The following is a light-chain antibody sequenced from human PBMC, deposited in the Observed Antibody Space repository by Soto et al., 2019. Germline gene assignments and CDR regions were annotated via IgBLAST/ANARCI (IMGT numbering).Light chain of an antibody. CDR1: QSIGSW. CDR2: KAS. V-gene: IGKV1-5*03. CDR3: QQYNGT. Sequence: DIPMTQSPSTLSASVGDRVTITCRASQSIGSWLAWYQHKPGKAPKLLIYKASSLESGVPSSFSGSGSGTEFTLTISSLQPDDFATYYCQQYNGTFGQGTKLEIK. J-gene: IGKJ2*01.